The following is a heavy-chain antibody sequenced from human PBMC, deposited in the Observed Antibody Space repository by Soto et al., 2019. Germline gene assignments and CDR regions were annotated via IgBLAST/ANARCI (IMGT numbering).Heavy chain of an antibody. D-gene: IGHD2-21*02. CDR1: GFNFSNHW. V-gene: IGHV3-74*01. CDR3: ARESGDWPLNWFDP. CDR2: ITSDGKSK. J-gene: IGHJ5*02. Sequence: GGSLRLSCAASGFNFSNHWMHWVRQRPAEGLVWVSRITSDGKSKAYAESVKGRFAISRDNAKNTLYLQMNGLTAEDTAVYYCARESGDWPLNWFDPWGQGALVTVSS.